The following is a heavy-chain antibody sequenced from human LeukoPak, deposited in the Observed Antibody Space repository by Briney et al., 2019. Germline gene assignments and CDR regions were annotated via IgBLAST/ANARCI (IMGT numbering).Heavy chain of an antibody. CDR3: AKGVAGTFDY. CDR2: ISYDGSNK. D-gene: IGHD6-19*01. V-gene: IGHV3-30*18. CDR1: GFTFSSYG. Sequence: GRSLRLSCAASGFTFSSYGMHWVRQAPGKGLEWVAVISYDGSNKYYADSVKGRFTISRDNSKNTLYLQMNSLRAEDTAVYYCAKGVAGTFDYWSQGTLVTVSS. J-gene: IGHJ4*02.